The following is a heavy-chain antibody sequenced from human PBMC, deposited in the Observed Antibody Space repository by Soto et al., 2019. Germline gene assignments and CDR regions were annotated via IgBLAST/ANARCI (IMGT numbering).Heavy chain of an antibody. J-gene: IGHJ6*02. CDR3: ARISITIFGVVISAPYYYGMDV. CDR2: INHSGST. Sequence: SETLSLTCAVYGGSFSGYYWSWIRQPPGKGLEWIGEINHSGSTNYNPSLKSRVTISVDTSKNQFSLKLGSVTAADTAVYYCARISITIFGVVISAPYYYGMDVWGQGTTVTVSS. V-gene: IGHV4-34*01. D-gene: IGHD3-3*01. CDR1: GGSFSGYY.